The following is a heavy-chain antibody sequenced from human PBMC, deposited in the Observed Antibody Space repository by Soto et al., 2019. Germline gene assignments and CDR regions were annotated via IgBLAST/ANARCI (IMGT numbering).Heavy chain of an antibody. CDR3: ARDRRYFYWLRPYYYCGMDF. V-gene: IGHV3-53*01. Sequence: GGSLRLSCAASGFTVSSNYMSWVRQAPGKGLEWVSVIYSGGSTYYADSVKGRFTISRDNSKNTLYLQMNSLRAEDTAVYYCARDRRYFYWLRPYYYCGMDFRGQGTSVTVSS. J-gene: IGHJ6*02. CDR2: IYSGGST. CDR1: GFTVSSNY. D-gene: IGHD3-9*01.